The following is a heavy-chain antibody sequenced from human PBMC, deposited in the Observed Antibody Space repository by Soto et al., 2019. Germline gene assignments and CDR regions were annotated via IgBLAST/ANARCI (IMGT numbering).Heavy chain of an antibody. D-gene: IGHD4-17*01. Sequence: SETLSLTCAVSGGSISSGGYFWSWIRQPPGKGLEWIGYIYHSGSTYYNPSLKSRVSISVDRSKNQFSLKLSSVTAADTAVYYCARTSENGDPGAFDIWGQGTMVTVSS. CDR3: ARTSENGDPGAFDI. V-gene: IGHV4-30-2*01. J-gene: IGHJ3*02. CDR1: GGSISSGGYF. CDR2: IYHSGST.